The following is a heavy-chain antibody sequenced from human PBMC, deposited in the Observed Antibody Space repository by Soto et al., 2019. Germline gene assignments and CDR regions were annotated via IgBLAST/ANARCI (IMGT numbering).Heavy chain of an antibody. D-gene: IGHD5-18*01. CDR3: ARPHTAMAYDY. Sequence: GGSLRLACTASGFSFSDYSFNWVRQAPGKGLEWVSSITHTGTNAYYADSVKGRLTISRDNAKNSLYLQMNSLRAEDTAVYYCARPHTAMAYDYWGQGTLVTVSS. V-gene: IGHV3-21*01. CDR1: GFSFSDYS. CDR2: ITHTGTNA. J-gene: IGHJ4*02.